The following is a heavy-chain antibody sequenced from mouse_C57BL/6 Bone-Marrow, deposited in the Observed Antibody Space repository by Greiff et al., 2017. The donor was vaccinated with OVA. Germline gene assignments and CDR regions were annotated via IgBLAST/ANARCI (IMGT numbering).Heavy chain of an antibody. V-gene: IGHV1-85*01. CDR2: IYPRDGST. J-gene: IGHJ1*03. CDR3: ARRYYGSSYGYFDV. Sequence: VMLVESGPELVKPGASVKLSCKASGYTFTSYDINWVKQRPGQGLEWIGWIYPRDGSTKYNEKFKGKATLTVDTSSSTAYMELHSLTSEDSAVYFCARRYYGSSYGYFDVWGTGTTVTVSS. CDR1: GYTFTSYD. D-gene: IGHD1-1*01.